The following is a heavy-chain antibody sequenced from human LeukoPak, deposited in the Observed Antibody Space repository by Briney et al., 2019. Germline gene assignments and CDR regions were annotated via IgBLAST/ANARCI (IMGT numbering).Heavy chain of an antibody. Sequence: SETLSLTCTVSGGSISSYYWSWIRQPPGKGLEWIGYIYYSGSTNYDPSLKSRVTISVDTSKNQFSLKLSSVTAADTAVYYCARVLSSWYKGYYYYYYMDVWGKGTTVTVSS. J-gene: IGHJ6*03. D-gene: IGHD6-13*01. V-gene: IGHV4-59*01. CDR3: ARVLSSWYKGYYYYYYMDV. CDR2: IYYSGST. CDR1: GGSISSYY.